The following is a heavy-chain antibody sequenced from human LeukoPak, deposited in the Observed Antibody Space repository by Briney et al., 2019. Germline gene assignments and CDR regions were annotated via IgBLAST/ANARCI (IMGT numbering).Heavy chain of an antibody. J-gene: IGHJ1*01. V-gene: IGHV3-23*01. D-gene: IGHD3-22*01. CDR2: ISGSGGST. CDR3: AKDFRLRGYYSPRYFQH. CDR1: GFTFSSYA. Sequence: GGSLRLSCAASGFTFSSYAMSWVRQAPGKGLEWVSAISGSGGSTYYADSVKGRFTISRDNSKNTPYLQMNSLRAEDTAVYYCAKDFRLRGYYSPRYFQHWGQGTLVTVSS.